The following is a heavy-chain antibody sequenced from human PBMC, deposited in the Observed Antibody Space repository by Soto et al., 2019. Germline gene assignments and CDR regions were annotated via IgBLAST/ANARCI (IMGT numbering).Heavy chain of an antibody. Sequence: GASVKVSCKASGYTFTSYGISWVRQAPGQGLEWMGWISAYNGNTNYAQKLQGRVTMTTDTSTSTAYMELRSLRSDDTAVYYCARDPRNPLGYCSSTSCYNWFDPWGQGTLVTVSS. D-gene: IGHD2-2*01. J-gene: IGHJ5*02. V-gene: IGHV1-18*01. CDR1: GYTFTSYG. CDR3: ARDPRNPLGYCSSTSCYNWFDP. CDR2: ISAYNGNT.